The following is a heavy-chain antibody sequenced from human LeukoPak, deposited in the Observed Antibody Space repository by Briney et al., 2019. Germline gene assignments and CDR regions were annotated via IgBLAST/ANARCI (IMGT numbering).Heavy chain of an antibody. Sequence: SETLSLTCTVSGGSISSYYWSWIRQPPGKGLEWIGYIYYSGSTNYNPSLKSRVTISVDTSKNQFSLKLSSVTAADTAVYYCARDKGYYYDSSRDAFDVWGQGTMVTVSS. J-gene: IGHJ3*01. D-gene: IGHD3-22*01. V-gene: IGHV4-59*01. CDR3: ARDKGYYYDSSRDAFDV. CDR2: IYYSGST. CDR1: GGSISSYY.